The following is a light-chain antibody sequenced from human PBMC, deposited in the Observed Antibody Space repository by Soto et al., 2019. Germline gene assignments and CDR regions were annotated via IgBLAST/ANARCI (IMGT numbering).Light chain of an antibody. CDR3: QQYINWPPLT. CDR2: GAS. J-gene: IGKJ4*01. CDR1: RSVSSN. Sequence: EIGRKQSTATLSGSAGERTTVVCGASRSVSSNLAWYQQKPGQAPRLLIYGASTRATGIPARFSGSGSGTEFTLTISILQSEDFAVYYCQQYINWPPLTCGGGTKVDIK. V-gene: IGKV3-15*01.